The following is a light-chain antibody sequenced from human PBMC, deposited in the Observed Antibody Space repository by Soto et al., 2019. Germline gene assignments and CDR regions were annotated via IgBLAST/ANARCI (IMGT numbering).Light chain of an antibody. V-gene: IGKV3-11*01. CDR1: QSVSNF. CDR2: GAF. J-gene: IGKJ5*01. CDR3: QQRNIWPPVT. Sequence: EIVLTQSPATLSLSPGERAILSCRASQSVSNFLAWYQQKPGQAPRLLIYGAFNRATGIPARLSGSGSGTDFTLTISSLEPEDSAIYYCQQRNIWPPVTFGQGTRLEIK.